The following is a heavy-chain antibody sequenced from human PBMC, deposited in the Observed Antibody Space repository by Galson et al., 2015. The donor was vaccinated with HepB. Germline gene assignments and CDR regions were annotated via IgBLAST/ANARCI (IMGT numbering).Heavy chain of an antibody. CDR1: GSSFSSHG. J-gene: IGHJ4*02. CDR2: ISSLNERT. CDR3: ARGHHGTVLVY. Sequence: SVKVSCKASGSSFSSHGIFWVRQAPGQGLEWMGWISSLNERTNYAQKIQGRAALTKDTSTTTVYLEIRSLRDDDTAVYYCARGHHGTVLVYWGQGTLVIVSS. D-gene: IGHD6-13*01. V-gene: IGHV1-18*01.